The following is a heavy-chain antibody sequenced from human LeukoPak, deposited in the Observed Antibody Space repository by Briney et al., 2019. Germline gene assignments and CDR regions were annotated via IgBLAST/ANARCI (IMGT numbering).Heavy chain of an antibody. D-gene: IGHD6-13*01. CDR3: ASFRMPGIAAAPDAFDI. V-gene: IGHV3-21*01. CDR2: ISRSSNYK. CDR1: GFSFSSYS. J-gene: IGHJ3*02. Sequence: GGSLRLSCAASGFSFSSYSMHWVRQAPGKGLQWFSSISRSSNYKFYADPVKGRFTISRDNAKNSLYLQMNSLRAEDTAVYYCASFRMPGIAAAPDAFDIWGQGTMVTVSS.